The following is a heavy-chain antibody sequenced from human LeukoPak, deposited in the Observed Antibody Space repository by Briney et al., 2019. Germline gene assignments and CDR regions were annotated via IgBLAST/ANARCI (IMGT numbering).Heavy chain of an antibody. J-gene: IGHJ5*02. V-gene: IGHV2-70*11. Sequence: SGPTLVNPTQTLTLTCTFSGFSLSTSGMCVSWIRQPPGKALEWLARIDWDDGKYYSTSLKTRLTISKDTSKNQAVLTMTNMDPVDTATYYCARIGNYGDYGNWFDPWGQGTLVTVSS. CDR2: IDWDDGK. D-gene: IGHD4-17*01. CDR3: ARIGNYGDYGNWFDP. CDR1: GFSLSTSGMC.